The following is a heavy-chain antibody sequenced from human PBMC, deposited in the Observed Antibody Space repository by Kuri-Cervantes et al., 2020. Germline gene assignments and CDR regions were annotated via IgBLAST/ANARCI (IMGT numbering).Heavy chain of an antibody. D-gene: IGHD3-3*01. V-gene: IGHV3-21*01. Sequence: GGSLRLSCAASGFTFSSYAINWVRQAPGKGLEWDSAISNSSSYIYYADTEKCRFTISRDNDKNSLYLQMNSRRAEDTAVYYCASGYDFWSGSGNMDVWGKGTTVTVSS. CDR3: ASGYDFWSGSGNMDV. CDR1: GFTFSSYA. CDR2: ISNSSSYI. J-gene: IGHJ6*03.